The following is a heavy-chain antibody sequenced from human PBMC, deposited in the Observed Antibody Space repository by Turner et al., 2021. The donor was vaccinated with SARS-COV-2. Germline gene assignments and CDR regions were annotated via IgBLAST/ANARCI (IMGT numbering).Heavy chain of an antibody. CDR3: AREGLRAVPDFDL. Sequence: EVQLGESGGGLVQPGWSLRLPCESSGFTFSSSWMHWVRQAPGKGLVWVSRINSDGSSTTYADSVKGRFTISRDNAKNTLYLQMNSLRAEDTAVYYCAREGLRAVPDFDLWGRGTLVTVSS. J-gene: IGHJ2*01. CDR1: GFTFSSSW. D-gene: IGHD6-19*01. V-gene: IGHV3-74*01. CDR2: INSDGSST.